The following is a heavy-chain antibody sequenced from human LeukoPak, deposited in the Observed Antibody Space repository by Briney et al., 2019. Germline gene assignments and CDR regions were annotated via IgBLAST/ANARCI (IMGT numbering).Heavy chain of an antibody. CDR1: GYSFTNYG. CDR3: ARQLDYYDKRDY. V-gene: IGHV5-10-1*01. J-gene: IGHJ4*02. Sequence: GESPKISRKGSGYSFTNYGISWVRQMPGKGLEWMGRIDPSDSYSNYGPSFQGHVTISADRSISTAYLQWRSLKASDTATYYCARQLDYYDKRDYWGQGTLVTVAS. CDR2: IDPSDSYS. D-gene: IGHD3-22*01.